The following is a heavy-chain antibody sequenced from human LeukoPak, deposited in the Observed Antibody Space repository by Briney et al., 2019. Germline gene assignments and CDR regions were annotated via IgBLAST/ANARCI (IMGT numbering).Heavy chain of an antibody. D-gene: IGHD5-18*01. CDR1: GGSFSGYY. Sequence: PSETLSLTCAVYGGSFSGYYWSWIRQPPGKGLEWIGEINHSGSTNYNPSLKSRVTISVDTSKNQFSLKLSSVTAADTAVYYCARDGGRGGYSYGYSYWGQGTLVTVSS. V-gene: IGHV4-34*01. CDR2: INHSGST. J-gene: IGHJ4*02. CDR3: ARDGGRGGYSYGYSY.